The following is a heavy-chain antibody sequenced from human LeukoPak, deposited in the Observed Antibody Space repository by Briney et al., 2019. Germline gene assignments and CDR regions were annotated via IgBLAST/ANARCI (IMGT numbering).Heavy chain of an antibody. V-gene: IGHV3-15*01. CDR3: TTEGFTYGYHSLDS. J-gene: IGHJ4*02. Sequence: GGSLRLSCAASGITFTKAWMSWVRQAPGEGLEWVGRFNRRSDGETTDYAAPVKGRFTISTDDSKNTLYLQMSSLKSEDTAVYYCTTEGFTYGYHSLDSWGQGTPVTVSS. CDR1: GITFTKAW. D-gene: IGHD5-18*01. CDR2: FNRRSDGETT.